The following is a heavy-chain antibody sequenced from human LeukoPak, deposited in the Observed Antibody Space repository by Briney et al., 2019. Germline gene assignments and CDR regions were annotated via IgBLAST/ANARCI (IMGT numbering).Heavy chain of an antibody. CDR2: IYYSGST. J-gene: IGHJ4*02. CDR1: SGSISSSSYY. V-gene: IGHV4-39*01. Sequence: PSETLSLTCTVSSGSISSSSYYWGWIRQPPGKGLEWIGSIYYSGSTYYNPSLKSRVTISVDTSKNQFSLKLSSVTAADTAVYYCARHGYRSAAGTLYFDYWGQGTLVTVSS. CDR3: ARHGYRSAAGTLYFDY. D-gene: IGHD6-13*01.